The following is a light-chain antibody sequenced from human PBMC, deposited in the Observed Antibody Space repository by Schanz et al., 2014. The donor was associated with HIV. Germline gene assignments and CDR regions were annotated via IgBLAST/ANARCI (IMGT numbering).Light chain of an antibody. V-gene: IGKV3-20*01. J-gene: IGKJ2*03. CDR2: GIS. CDR3: QQYGSSPLYS. CDR1: QTVSSNS. Sequence: EIVLTQSPVILSLSPGERATLSCRASQTVSSNSLGWYQQKRGQAPRLLIYGISIRATGIPDRFSGSGSGTDFTLTISRLEPEDFAVYYCQQYGSSPLYSFGQGTKLEIK.